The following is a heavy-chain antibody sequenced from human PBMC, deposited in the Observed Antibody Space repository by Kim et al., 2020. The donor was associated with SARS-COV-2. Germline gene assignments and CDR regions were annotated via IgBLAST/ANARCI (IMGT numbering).Heavy chain of an antibody. D-gene: IGHD6-19*01. J-gene: IGHJ4*02. Sequence: YYADTVKRRFTISRDNSKNTLYLHMNRLRAEDTAVYYCAKVRGGWYYFDYWGQGTLVTVSS. V-gene: IGHV3-23*01. CDR3: AKVRGGWYYFDY.